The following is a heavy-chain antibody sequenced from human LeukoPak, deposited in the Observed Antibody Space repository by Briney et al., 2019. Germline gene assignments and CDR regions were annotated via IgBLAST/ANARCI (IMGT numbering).Heavy chain of an antibody. CDR1: GGSISSGSYY. CDR3: ARHRELVGAFDI. Sequence: PSETLSLTCTVSGGSISSGSYYWSWIRQPAGKGLEWIGRIYTSGSTNYNPSLKSRVTISVDTSKNQFSLKLSSVTAADTAVYYCARHRELVGAFDIWGQGTMVTVSS. D-gene: IGHD2-15*01. J-gene: IGHJ3*02. CDR2: IYTSGST. V-gene: IGHV4-61*02.